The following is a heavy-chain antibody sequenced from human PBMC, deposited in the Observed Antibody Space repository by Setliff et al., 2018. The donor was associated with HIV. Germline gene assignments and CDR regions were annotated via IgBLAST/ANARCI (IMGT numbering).Heavy chain of an antibody. CDR1: GFNFRSYG. J-gene: IGHJ4*02. V-gene: IGHV3-48*04. CDR2: IGSSNHGI. Sequence: GGSLRLSCAASGFNFRSYGMTWVRQAPGKGLDWVAHIGSSNHGIHYTASVQGRFTVSRDNANNLLFLQMNNLRVEDTAVYYCARPFDQWGQGALVTVSS. CDR3: ARPFDQ.